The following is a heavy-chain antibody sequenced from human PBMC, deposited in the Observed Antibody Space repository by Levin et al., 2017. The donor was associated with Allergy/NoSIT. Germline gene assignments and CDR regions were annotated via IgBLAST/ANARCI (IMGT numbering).Heavy chain of an antibody. Sequence: AASVKVSCKTSGYTFTAHFFHWVRQAPGQGLEWMGWITPNSGGTDYAQKFQGRVTMTRDTSISTTYMELSSLTSDDTAVYYCARGGGNSYFDYWGQGTLVTVSS. CDR1: GYTFTAHF. CDR3: ARGGGNSYFDY. V-gene: IGHV1-2*02. D-gene: IGHD4-23*01. J-gene: IGHJ4*02. CDR2: ITPNSGGT.